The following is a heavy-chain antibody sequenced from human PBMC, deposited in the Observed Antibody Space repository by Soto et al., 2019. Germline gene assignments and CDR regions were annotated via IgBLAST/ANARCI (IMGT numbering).Heavy chain of an antibody. Sequence: QVQLQQSGPGLVKPSQTLSLTWAISGDSVSSNSAAWNWIRQSPSISLEWLGRTYYRSKWYYDYAVAVKSRITIRPDASNNQLSRQLNCVTPEDTAVYYRARDYGGYAYLDYGGQGTLVTVSS. J-gene: IGHJ4*02. CDR3: ARDYGGYAYLDY. V-gene: IGHV6-1*01. CDR2: TYYRSKWYY. D-gene: IGHD5-12*01. CDR1: GDSVSSNSAA.